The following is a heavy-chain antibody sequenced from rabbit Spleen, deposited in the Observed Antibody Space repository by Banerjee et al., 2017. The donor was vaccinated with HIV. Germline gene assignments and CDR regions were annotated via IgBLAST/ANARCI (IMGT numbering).Heavy chain of an antibody. D-gene: IGHD1-1*01. CDR2: IYAGSSGFT. V-gene: IGHV1S40*01. Sequence: QSLEESGGDLVKPGASLTLTCTASGVSFSANSYICWVRQAPGKGLEWIACIYAGSSGFTYFASWAKGRFTISKTSSTTVTLQMTSLTAADTATYFCARDTSSSFSSYGMDLWGQGTLVTVS. CDR1: GVSFSANSY. J-gene: IGHJ6*01. CDR3: ARDTSSSFSSYGMDL.